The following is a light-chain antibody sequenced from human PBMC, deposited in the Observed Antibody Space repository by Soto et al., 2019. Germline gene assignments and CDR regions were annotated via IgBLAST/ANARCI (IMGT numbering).Light chain of an antibody. V-gene: IGKV1-39*01. CDR3: QQSYSTPWT. CDR2: AAS. Sequence: DIPMTQSPSSLSSSVGDRVTITCRASQSISSYLNWYQQKPGKAPKLLIYAASSLQSGVPSRFSGSGSGTEFTLTISSLQPEDFATYFCQQSYSTPWTFGQGTKVEIK. CDR1: QSISSY. J-gene: IGKJ1*01.